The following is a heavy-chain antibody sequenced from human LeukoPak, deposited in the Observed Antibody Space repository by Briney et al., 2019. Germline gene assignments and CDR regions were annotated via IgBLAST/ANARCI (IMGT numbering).Heavy chain of an antibody. Sequence: SVKVSCKASGGTFISYAISWVRQAPGQGLEWMGGIIPIFGAANYAQKFQGRVTMTEDTSTDTAYMELSSLRSEDTAVYYCAKLTTGRGSYYFDYWGQGTLVTVSS. CDR1: GGTFISYA. CDR2: IIPIFGAA. CDR3: AKLTTGRGSYYFDY. D-gene: IGHD1-1*01. J-gene: IGHJ4*02. V-gene: IGHV1-69*06.